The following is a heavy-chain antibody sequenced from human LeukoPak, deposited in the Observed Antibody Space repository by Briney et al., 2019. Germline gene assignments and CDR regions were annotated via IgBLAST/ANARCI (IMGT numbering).Heavy chain of an antibody. CDR3: ARAVLLWFGEPPGWFDP. CDR2: IYYSGTT. D-gene: IGHD3-10*01. J-gene: IGHJ5*02. Sequence: NPSETLSLTCTVSGGSISSSSYSWRWIRQPPGKGLEWIGSIYYSGTTYYNPSLKSRVTISVDTSKIQFSLKLSSVTAADTAVYYCARAVLLWFGEPPGWFDPWGQGTLVTVSS. V-gene: IGHV4-39*01. CDR1: GGSISSSSYS.